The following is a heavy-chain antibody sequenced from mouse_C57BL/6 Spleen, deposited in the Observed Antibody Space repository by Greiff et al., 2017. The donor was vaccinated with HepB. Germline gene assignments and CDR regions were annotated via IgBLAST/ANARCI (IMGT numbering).Heavy chain of an antibody. CDR1: GYTFTSYW. CDR2: IDPSDSET. Sequence: VQLQQPGAELVRPGSSVKLSCKASGYTFTSYWMHWVKQRPIQGLEWIGNIDPSDSETHYNQKFKDKATLTVDKSSSTAYMQLSSLTSEDSAVYYCARDYYGSSYVALYYAMDYWGQGTSVTVSS. V-gene: IGHV1-52*01. J-gene: IGHJ4*01. D-gene: IGHD1-1*01. CDR3: ARDYYGSSYVALYYAMDY.